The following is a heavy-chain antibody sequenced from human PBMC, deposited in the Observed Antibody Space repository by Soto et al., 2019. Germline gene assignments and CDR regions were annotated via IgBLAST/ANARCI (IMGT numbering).Heavy chain of an antibody. CDR1: GYTFTNYG. CDR2: ISTYNGLT. J-gene: IGHJ5*02. CDR3: ARDLRYGYNFGDWFDP. V-gene: IGHV1-18*04. D-gene: IGHD3-16*01. Sequence: QVQLVQSAPEVKKPGASVTVSCKASGYTFTNYGLNWLRQAPGQGPQWMGRISTYNGLTNYAQKFQGRITMTTDASTNIVSMELRSLTSDDTAVYYCARDLRYGYNFGDWFDPWGQGTRVTVSS.